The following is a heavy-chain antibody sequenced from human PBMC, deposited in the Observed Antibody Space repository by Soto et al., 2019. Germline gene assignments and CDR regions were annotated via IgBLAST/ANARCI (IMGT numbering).Heavy chain of an antibody. CDR2: IYKSATT. J-gene: IGHJ5*01. V-gene: IGHV4-30-4*01. D-gene: IGHD2-15*01. CDR3: ARGRYCLPGRCFPNWFDS. CDR1: GDSISSVDYF. Sequence: SETLSLTCSVSGDSISSVDYFWAWIRQPPGQALEYIGYIYKSATTYYNPSFESRGAISLDTAKSQFSLNVTSVTAADTAVYFCARGRYCLPGRCFPNWFDSWGQGTLVTVSS.